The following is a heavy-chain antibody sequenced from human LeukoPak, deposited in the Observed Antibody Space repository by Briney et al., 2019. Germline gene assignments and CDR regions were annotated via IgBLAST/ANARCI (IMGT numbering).Heavy chain of an antibody. CDR2: ISGSGDNT. V-gene: IGHV3-23*01. J-gene: IGHJ4*02. CDR1: GFSLSNYA. D-gene: IGHD1-26*01. Sequence: GGSLRLSCAASGFSLSNYAMSWVRQAPGKGLEWVSVISGSGDNTYYANSVKGRLTISRDNSKKMVYLQMDSLRAEDTALYYCGRGFYSGSHYYLDSWGKGILVTVSS. CDR3: GRGFYSGSHYYLDS.